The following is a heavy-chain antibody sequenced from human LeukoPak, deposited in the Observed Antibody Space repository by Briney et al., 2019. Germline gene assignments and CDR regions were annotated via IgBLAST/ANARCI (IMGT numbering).Heavy chain of an antibody. J-gene: IGHJ3*02. Sequence: SETLSLTCSVSGDSITSNHYYWGWIRQPPGKGLEWIGSIHYSGSTYYNPSLKSRVAISADTSKNQFSLKLSSVTAADTAVYYCARQYTFDIWGRGTMVSVSS. CDR1: GDSITSNHYY. D-gene: IGHD5-12*01. CDR2: IHYSGST. V-gene: IGHV4-39*01. CDR3: ARQYTFDI.